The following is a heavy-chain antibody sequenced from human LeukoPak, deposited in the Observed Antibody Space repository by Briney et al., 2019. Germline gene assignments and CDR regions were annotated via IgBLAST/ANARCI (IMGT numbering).Heavy chain of an antibody. Sequence: PSETLSLTCTVSGYSISSGYYWGWIRQPPGKGLEWIGSIYHSGSTYYNPSLKSRVTISVDKSKNQFSLKLSSVTAADTAVYYCARAGNHYYFDYWGQGTLVTVSS. J-gene: IGHJ4*02. CDR3: ARAGNHYYFDY. CDR1: GYSISSGYY. V-gene: IGHV4-38-2*02. D-gene: IGHD1-14*01. CDR2: IYHSGST.